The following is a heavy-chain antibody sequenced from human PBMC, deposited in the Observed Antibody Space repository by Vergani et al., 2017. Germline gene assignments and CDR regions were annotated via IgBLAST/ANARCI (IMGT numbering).Heavy chain of an antibody. CDR3: ARKKYYDSKDYYQVEPFDY. CDR1: GFAFRTYG. V-gene: IGHV3-21*06. D-gene: IGHD3-22*01. CDR2: ISGRSNYI. Sequence: VQLVESGGGVVQPGRSLRLSCVASGFAFRTYGMHWVRQAPGKGLEWVSSISGRSNYIYYADSLKGRFTISRDNSKNSVYLQMNSLRAEDTAIYYCARKKYYDSKDYYQVEPFDYWGQGTLVTVSS. J-gene: IGHJ4*02.